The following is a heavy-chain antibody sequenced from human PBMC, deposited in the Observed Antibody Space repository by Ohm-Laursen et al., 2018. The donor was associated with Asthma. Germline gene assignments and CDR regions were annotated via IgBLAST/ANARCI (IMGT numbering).Heavy chain of an antibody. D-gene: IGHD6-6*01. J-gene: IGHJ4*02. Sequence: SETLSLTWTVSGGSISSYYWSWIRQPPGKGLEWIGYIYYSGSTNYNPSLKSRVTISVDTSKNQFSRKLSSVTAADTAVYYCARQQLAFDYWGQGTLVTVSS. CDR2: IYYSGST. CDR1: GGSISSYY. V-gene: IGHV4-59*08. CDR3: ARQQLAFDY.